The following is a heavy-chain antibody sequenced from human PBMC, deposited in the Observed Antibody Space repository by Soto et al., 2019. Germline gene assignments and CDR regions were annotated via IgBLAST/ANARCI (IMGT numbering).Heavy chain of an antibody. CDR2: MNPINGDT. D-gene: IGHD2-21*02. V-gene: IGHV1-8*01. CDR3: SRAVGDCGGDCFDIQDAFDI. J-gene: IGHJ3*02. Sequence: ASVKVSCKASGYSFTIYDINWVRQATGQGLEWMGWMNPINGDTGYAQQFQGRVTMTMDTSISTAYMELSSLRSEDTAVYYCSRAVGDCGGDCFDIQDAFDIWGQGTMVTVSS. CDR1: GYSFTIYD.